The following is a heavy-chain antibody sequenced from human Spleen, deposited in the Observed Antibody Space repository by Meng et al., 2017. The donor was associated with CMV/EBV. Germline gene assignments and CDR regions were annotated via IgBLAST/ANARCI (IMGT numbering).Heavy chain of an antibody. CDR3: ASGGRAHYYYGMDV. V-gene: IGHV3-30-3*01. CDR2: VSFDGTIK. J-gene: IGHJ6*02. CDR1: GFTFSSYA. Sequence: GESLKISCAASGFTFSSYAMHWVRQAPGKGLGWVAAVSFDGTIKYYADSGKGRFTISRDNAKNSLFLQMNSLRAEDTAVYYCASGGRAHYYYGMDVWGQGTTVTVSS. D-gene: IGHD3-10*01.